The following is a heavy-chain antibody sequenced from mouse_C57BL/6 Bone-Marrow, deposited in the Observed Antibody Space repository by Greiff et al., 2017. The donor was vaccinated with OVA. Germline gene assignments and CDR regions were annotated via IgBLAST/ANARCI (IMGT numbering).Heavy chain of an antibody. CDR2: IYPRSGNT. V-gene: IGHV1-81*01. Sequence: VQLQQSGAELARPGASVKLSCKASGYTFTSYGISWVKQRTGQGLEWIGEIYPRSGNTYYNEKFKGKATLTADKSSSTAYMELRSLTSEDSAVYFCARAPYYSGSSYWYFDVWGTGTTVTVSS. J-gene: IGHJ1*03. CDR3: ARAPYYSGSSYWYFDV. D-gene: IGHD1-1*01. CDR1: GYTFTSYG.